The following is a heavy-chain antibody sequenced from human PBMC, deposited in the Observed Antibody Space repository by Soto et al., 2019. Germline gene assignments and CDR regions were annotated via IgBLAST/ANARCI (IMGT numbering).Heavy chain of an antibody. J-gene: IGHJ4*02. CDR2: ISAYNGNT. CDR3: ARSDSGSYDY. V-gene: IGHV1-18*01. D-gene: IGHD1-26*01. Sequence: ASVKVSCKASGYTFTSYGISGVRQAPGQGREWMGWISAYNGNTNYAQKLQGRVTMTTDTSTSTAYMELRRLRSDDTAVYYCARSDSGSYDYWGQGTLVTVSS. CDR1: GYTFTSYG.